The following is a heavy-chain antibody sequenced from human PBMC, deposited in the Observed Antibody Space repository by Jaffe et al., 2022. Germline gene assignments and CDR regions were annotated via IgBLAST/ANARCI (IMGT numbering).Heavy chain of an antibody. D-gene: IGHD5-12*01. V-gene: IGHV3-7*05. CDR2: IKQDGSEK. CDR3: ARAPFRDIVATMRAFDI. Sequence: EVQLVESGGGLVQPGGSLRLSCAASGFTFSSYWMSWVRQAPGKGLEWVANIKQDGSEKYYVDSVKGRFTISRDNAKNSLYLQMNSLRAEDTAVYYCARAPFRDIVATMRAFDIWGQGTMVTVSS. CDR1: GFTFSSYW. J-gene: IGHJ3*02.